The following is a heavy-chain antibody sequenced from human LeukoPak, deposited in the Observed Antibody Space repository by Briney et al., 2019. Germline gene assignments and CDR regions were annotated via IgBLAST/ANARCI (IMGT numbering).Heavy chain of an antibody. CDR3: ARGPHYCDSSWYFDL. CDR2: IYHSGST. V-gene: IGHV4-31*03. Sequence: SETLSLTCSVSDDSISSGDHYWSWIRQHPGKGLEWIGYIYHSGSTYYNPSLKSRVTISVDTSKNQFSLKLSSVTAADTALYYCARGPHYCDSSWYFDLWGRGTLVTVSS. D-gene: IGHD3-22*01. CDR1: DDSISSGDHY. J-gene: IGHJ2*01.